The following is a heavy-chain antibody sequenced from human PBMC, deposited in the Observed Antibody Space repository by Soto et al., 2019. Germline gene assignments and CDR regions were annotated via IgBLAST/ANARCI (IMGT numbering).Heavy chain of an antibody. CDR2: INQDGRGT. CDR1: GFTFITSF. Sequence: EVQLVEAGGGLVQPGGSLRLSCVASGFTFITSFMGWVRQAPGKGLEWVANINQDGRGTYYVASVEGRFTISRDNAKDSLYLQMNSLRAEDTAVYYCVRYFRGSGRYFFDYWGQGTLVTVSS. J-gene: IGHJ4*02. V-gene: IGHV3-7*03. D-gene: IGHD6-19*01. CDR3: VRYFRGSGRYFFDY.